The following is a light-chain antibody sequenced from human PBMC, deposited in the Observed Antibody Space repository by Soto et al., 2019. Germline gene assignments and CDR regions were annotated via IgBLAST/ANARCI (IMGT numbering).Light chain of an antibody. CDR3: TSYAGGNILV. J-gene: IGLJ2*01. V-gene: IGLV2-8*01. CDR1: SSDIGSYNF. CDR2: EVR. Sequence: QSVLTQPPSASGSPGQSVTLSCTGTSSDIGSYNFVSWYQQHPGKAPKVMLYEVRKRPSGVPDRFSGSKSGNTASLTVSGLQADDEADYYCTSYAGGNILVFGGGTKLTVL.